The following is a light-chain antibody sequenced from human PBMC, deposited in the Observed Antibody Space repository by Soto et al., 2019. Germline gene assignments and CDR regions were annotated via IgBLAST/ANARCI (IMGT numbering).Light chain of an antibody. CDR3: LPVAHFPIP. J-gene: IGKJ3*01. CDR1: QGIGDE. V-gene: IGKV1-6*01. CDR2: GAS. Sequence: AIQMTQSPPSLSASVGDRVTISCRASQGIGDELGWYQQKPGKAPKLLIYGASRLQSGVPSRFSGSGSRTDVPLTISCLLPEDYATYDCLPVAHFPIPFGPGTKVDIK.